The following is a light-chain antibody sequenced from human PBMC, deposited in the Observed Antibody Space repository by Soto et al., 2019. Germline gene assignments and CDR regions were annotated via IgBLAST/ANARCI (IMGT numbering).Light chain of an antibody. CDR3: QQYADWPQLT. CDR2: DTS. Sequence: VMTQSPATLSVSPGDRAILSCRASQSVRSNLAWYQQKPGQVPRLLIFDTSVGATGVPARFSGSGFGTEFTLTISSLQSEDFAVYYCQQYADWPQLTFGGGTRVDIK. CDR1: QSVRSN. V-gene: IGKV3-15*01. J-gene: IGKJ4*01.